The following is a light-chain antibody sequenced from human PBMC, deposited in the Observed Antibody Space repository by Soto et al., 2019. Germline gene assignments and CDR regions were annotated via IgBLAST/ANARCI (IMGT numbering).Light chain of an antibody. CDR3: QQYGSSPVT. V-gene: IGKV3-20*01. CDR1: QSVDSSY. CDR2: DAS. Sequence: EIVLTQSPGTLSLSPGERATLSCRASQSVDSSYLAWYQQKPGQAPRLLIYDASSRASGIPDRFSGSGSGTDFTLTIRRLEPEDFAEYHCQQYGSSPVTFGQGTKVEIK. J-gene: IGKJ1*01.